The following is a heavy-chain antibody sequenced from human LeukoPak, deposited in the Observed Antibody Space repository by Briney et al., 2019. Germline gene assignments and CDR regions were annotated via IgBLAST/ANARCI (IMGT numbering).Heavy chain of an antibody. CDR2: ISSSGSTI. D-gene: IGHD3-22*01. V-gene: IGHV3-48*03. Sequence: PGGSLRLSCAASGFTFSSYEMNWVRQAPGEGLEWVSYISSSGSTIYYADSVKGRFTISRDNSKNTLYLQMNSLRAEDTAVYYCARDAAPDSSGYYYTFDYWGQGTLVTVSS. CDR3: ARDAAPDSSGYYYTFDY. J-gene: IGHJ4*02. CDR1: GFTFSSYE.